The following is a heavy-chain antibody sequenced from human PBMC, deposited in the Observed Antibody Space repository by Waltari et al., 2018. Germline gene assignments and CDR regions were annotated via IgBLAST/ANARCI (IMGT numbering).Heavy chain of an antibody. Sequence: QVQLQESGPGLVKPSETLSLTCTVSGGSISSYYWSWIRQPPGKGLEWIGYIYYSGSTNDNPSLKSRVTISVDTSKNQFSLKLSSVTAAETAVYYCARDEYYDFWSGYSTTGYYYGMDVWGQGTTVTVSS. CDR3: ARDEYYDFWSGYSTTGYYYGMDV. J-gene: IGHJ6*02. V-gene: IGHV4-59*01. D-gene: IGHD3-3*01. CDR1: GGSISSYY. CDR2: IYYSGST.